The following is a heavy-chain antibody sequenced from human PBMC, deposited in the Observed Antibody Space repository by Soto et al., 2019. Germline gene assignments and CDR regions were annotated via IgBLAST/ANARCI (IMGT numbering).Heavy chain of an antibody. J-gene: IGHJ6*02. CDR3: AKIHRQLVWAHYYYGMDV. D-gene: IGHD6-13*01. V-gene: IGHV3-30*18. CDR1: GFTFSSYG. Sequence: QVQLVESGGGVVQPGRSLRLSCAASGFTFSSYGMHWVRQAPGKGLEWVAVISYDGSNKYYADSVKGRFTISRDNSKNTLYLQMNSLRAEDTAVYYCAKIHRQLVWAHYYYGMDVWGQGTTVTVSS. CDR2: ISYDGSNK.